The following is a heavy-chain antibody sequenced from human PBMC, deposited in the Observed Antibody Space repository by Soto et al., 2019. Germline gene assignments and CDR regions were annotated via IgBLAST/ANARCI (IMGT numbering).Heavy chain of an antibody. CDR3: ALEEARITQNWFDP. V-gene: IGHV4-30-4*01. CDR2: IYYSGST. Sequence: SETLSLTCTVSGGSISSGDYYWSWIRQPPGKGLEWIGYIYYSGSTYYNPSLKSRVTISVDTSKNQFSLKPSSVTAADTAVYYCALEEARITQNWFDPWGQGTLVTVSS. CDR1: GGSISSGDYY. J-gene: IGHJ5*02.